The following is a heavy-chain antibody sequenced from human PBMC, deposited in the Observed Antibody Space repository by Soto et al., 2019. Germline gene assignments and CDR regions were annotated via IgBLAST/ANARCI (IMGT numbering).Heavy chain of an antibody. CDR2: INPYGGST. J-gene: IGHJ4*02. CDR3: ARVLTDSNGWYNCAY. V-gene: IGHV1-46*01. Sequence: ASVKVSCKASGYTFTSYGISWVRQAPGEGLEWMGSINPYGGSTRYAQKFESRVTMTSDTSTSTVYMELGSLRSEDTAVYYCARVLTDSNGWYNCAYWGQGALVTVSS. CDR1: GYTFTSYG. D-gene: IGHD6-19*01.